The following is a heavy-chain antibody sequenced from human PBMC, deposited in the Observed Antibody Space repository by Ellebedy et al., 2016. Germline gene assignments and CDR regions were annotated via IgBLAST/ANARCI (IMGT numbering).Heavy chain of an antibody. CDR1: GGSFSGYY. J-gene: IGHJ4*02. CDR3: AGFRYGSYPP. V-gene: IGHV4-34*01. CDR2: INHSGST. D-gene: IGHD1-26*01. Sequence: SETLSLTXAVYGGSFSGYYWSWIRQPPGKGLEWIGEINHSGSTNYNPSLKSRVTISVDTSKNQFSLKLSSVTAADTAVYYCAGFRYGSYPPWGQGTLVTVSS.